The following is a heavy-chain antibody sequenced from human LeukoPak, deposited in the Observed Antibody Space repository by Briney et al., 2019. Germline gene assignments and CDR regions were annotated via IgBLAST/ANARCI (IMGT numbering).Heavy chain of an antibody. V-gene: IGHV4-30-4*01. D-gene: IGHD2-2*01. CDR2: TRHRGNP. J-gene: IGHJ4*02. CDR1: GGAVSSGDYC. Sequence: SGTLSLTCTVSGGAVSSGDYCWSWIPQPPGKALEWIAYTRHRGNPFYKSSLKRRVTTSVATSENQISLKLSSMTAADTAVYYCARLVCTSANCYAPSYLDYWGQGILVTVSS. CDR3: ARLVCTSANCYAPSYLDY.